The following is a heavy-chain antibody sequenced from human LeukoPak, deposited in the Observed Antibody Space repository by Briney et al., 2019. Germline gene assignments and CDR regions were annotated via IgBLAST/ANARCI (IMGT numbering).Heavy chain of an antibody. CDR1: GGTFSSYA. Sequence: GASVKVSCKASGGTFSSYAISWVRQAPGQGLEWMGRIIPILGIANYAQKFQGRVTITADKSTSTAYMELSSLRSEDTAVYYCASSNTAMASPFDYWGQGTLVTVSS. D-gene: IGHD5-18*01. J-gene: IGHJ4*02. CDR3: ASSNTAMASPFDY. CDR2: IIPILGIA. V-gene: IGHV1-69*04.